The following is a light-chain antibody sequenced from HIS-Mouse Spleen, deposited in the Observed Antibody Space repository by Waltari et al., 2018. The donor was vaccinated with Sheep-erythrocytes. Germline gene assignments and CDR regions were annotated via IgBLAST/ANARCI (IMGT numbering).Light chain of an antibody. CDR3: SSYTSSSTWV. CDR2: EVS. V-gene: IGLV2-14*01. J-gene: IGLJ3*02. CDR1: SSDVGGYNY. Sequence: QSALTQPASVSGSPGQSITISCTGTSSDVGGYNYVPWYQQHPGKAPKLMIYEVSNRPSGVSNRFSGSKSGKAASLTISGLQAEDEADYYCSSYTSSSTWVFGGGTKLTVL.